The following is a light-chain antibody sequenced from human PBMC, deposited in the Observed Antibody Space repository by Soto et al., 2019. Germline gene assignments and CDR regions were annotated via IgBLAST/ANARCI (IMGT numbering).Light chain of an antibody. V-gene: IGKV3-11*01. Sequence: EIVLTQSPATPSVSPGERVPLSCRASQNLHSFLNWYQQRPGQAPRPLIYDGSKRAAGVPDRISGDGSGTDYTLTISSLEPEDFAVYYCQQRTRWPMTFGQGTRLEIK. CDR1: QNLHSF. CDR2: DGS. J-gene: IGKJ5*01. CDR3: QQRTRWPMT.